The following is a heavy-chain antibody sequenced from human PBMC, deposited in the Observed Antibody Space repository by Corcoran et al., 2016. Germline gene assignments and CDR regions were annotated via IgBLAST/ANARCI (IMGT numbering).Heavy chain of an antibody. CDR3: ARFPGYSSGWYVSYGMDV. CDR1: GGSFSGYY. CDR2: INHSGST. Sequence: QVQLQQWGAGLLKPSETLSLTCAVYGGSFSGYYWSWIRQPPGKGLEWIGEINHSGSTNYNPSLKSRVTISVDTSKNQFSLKLSSMTAADAAGYYCARFPGYSSGWYVSYGMDVWGQGTTVTVSS. J-gene: IGHJ6*02. V-gene: IGHV4-34*01. D-gene: IGHD6-19*01.